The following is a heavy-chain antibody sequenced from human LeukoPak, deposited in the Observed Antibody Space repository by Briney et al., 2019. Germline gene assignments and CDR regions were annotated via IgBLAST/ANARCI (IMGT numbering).Heavy chain of an antibody. J-gene: IGHJ5*02. CDR3: APQGHYYDSSGGWFEP. CDR1: GDSISTYY. V-gene: IGHV4-4*07. CDR2: IYTSGST. Sequence: SETLSLTCTVSGDSISTYYWSWIRQPAGKGLEWIGRIYTSGSTNYNPSLKSRVTMSVDTSKNQFSLKLSSVTAADTAVYYCAPQGHYYDSSGGWFEPWGQGTLVTVSS. D-gene: IGHD3-22*01.